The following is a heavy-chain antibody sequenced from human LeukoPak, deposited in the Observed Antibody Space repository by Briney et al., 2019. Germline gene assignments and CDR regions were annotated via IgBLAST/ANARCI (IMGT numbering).Heavy chain of an antibody. D-gene: IGHD2-15*01. J-gene: IGHJ5*02. V-gene: IGHV3-23*01. CDR1: GFPFSSHA. CDR3: VREAGYCAPVCVKTNWFDP. Sequence: PGGSLRLSCAASGFPFSSHAMSWVRQPPGKGLEWVAAISNGKTYYADSVRGRFAISRDDSTNTVYLHMNSRREEDTALYHCVREAGYCAPVCVKTNWFDPWGQGTLVTVSS. CDR2: ISNGKT.